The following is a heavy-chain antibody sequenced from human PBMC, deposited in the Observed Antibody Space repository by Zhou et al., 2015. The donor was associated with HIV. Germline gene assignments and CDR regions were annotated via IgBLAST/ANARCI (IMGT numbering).Heavy chain of an antibody. CDR3: ARPVRYCSSTTCFPLDY. D-gene: IGHD2-2*01. Sequence: QVQLVESGGGVVQPGRSLRLSCAASGFTFSRSAIHWVRQAPGKGLEWVALISHDGINKYYADSVKGRFTISRDNSKNTLYLQMNSLRLEDTAVYYCARPVRYCSSTTCFPLDYWGQGTLVTVSS. J-gene: IGHJ4*02. CDR1: GFTFSRSA. V-gene: IGHV3-30-3*01. CDR2: ISHDGINK.